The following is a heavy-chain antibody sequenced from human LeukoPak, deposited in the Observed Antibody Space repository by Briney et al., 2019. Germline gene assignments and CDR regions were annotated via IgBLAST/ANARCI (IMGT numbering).Heavy chain of an antibody. V-gene: IGHV4-59*01. D-gene: IGHD2-21*02. J-gene: IGHJ5*02. CDR3: ARGGAGNCGGACYPNWFDP. CDR2: IYYSGST. Sequence: SETLSLTCTVSGDSISSYYWSWIRQPPGKGLEWIEYIYYSGSTKYNPSLKSRVTISVDTSKNQFSLKLNSVTAADTAVYYCARGGAGNCGGACYPNWFDPWGQGTLVTVSS. CDR1: GDSISSYY.